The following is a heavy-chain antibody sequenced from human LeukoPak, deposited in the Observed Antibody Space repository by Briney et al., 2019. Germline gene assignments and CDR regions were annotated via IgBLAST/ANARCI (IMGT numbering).Heavy chain of an antibody. V-gene: IGHV4-4*07. D-gene: IGHD6-19*01. CDR2: IYTSGST. J-gene: IGHJ3*02. CDR3: ARESPQWLVRGDAFDI. Sequence: SETLSLTCTVSGGSISSYYWSWIRQPAGKGLEWIGRIYTSGSTNYNPSLKSRVIMSVDTSKNQFSLKLSSVTAADTAVYYCARESPQWLVRGDAFDIWGQGTMVTVSS. CDR1: GGSISSYY.